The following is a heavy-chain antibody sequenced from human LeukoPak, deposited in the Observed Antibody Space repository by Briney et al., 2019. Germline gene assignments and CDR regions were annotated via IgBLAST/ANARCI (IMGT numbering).Heavy chain of an antibody. CDR2: IYYSGST. CDR3: ARGRQQLEYFDY. D-gene: IGHD6-13*01. V-gene: IGHV4-39*01. J-gene: IGHJ4*02. Sequence: SETLSLTCTVSGGSISSSSYYWGWIRQPPGKGLERIGSIYYSGSTYYNPSLKSRVTISVDTSKNQFSLKLSSVTAADTAVYYCARGRQQLEYFDYWGQGTLVTVSS. CDR1: GGSISSSSYY.